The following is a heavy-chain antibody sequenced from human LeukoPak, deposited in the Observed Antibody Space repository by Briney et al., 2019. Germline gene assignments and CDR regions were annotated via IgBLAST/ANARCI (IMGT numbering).Heavy chain of an antibody. CDR1: GDSFRSYY. Sequence: PSETLSPTCTVSGDSFRSYYWSWIRQPPGKGLEWIGYIYYSGSTNYNPSLKSRVTISVDTSKNQFSLKLNSVTAADTAVYYCARGRNLEWFDYWGQGTLVTVSS. J-gene: IGHJ5*01. V-gene: IGHV4-59*01. CDR2: IYYSGST. D-gene: IGHD3-3*01. CDR3: ARGRNLEWFDY.